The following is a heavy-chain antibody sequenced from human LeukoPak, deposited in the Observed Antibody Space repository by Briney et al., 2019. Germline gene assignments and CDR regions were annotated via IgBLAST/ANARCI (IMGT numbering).Heavy chain of an antibody. J-gene: IGHJ3*02. CDR1: GFTFSSYA. CDR3: AHYYDILTGYSDAFDI. D-gene: IGHD3-9*01. CDR2: ISGSGGST. V-gene: IGHV3-23*01. Sequence: GGSLRLSCAASGFTFSSYAMSWVRQAPGKGLEWVSAISGSGGSTYYADSVKGRFTISRDNSKNTLYLQMNSLRAEDTAVYYCAHYYDILTGYSDAFDIWGQGTMVTVSS.